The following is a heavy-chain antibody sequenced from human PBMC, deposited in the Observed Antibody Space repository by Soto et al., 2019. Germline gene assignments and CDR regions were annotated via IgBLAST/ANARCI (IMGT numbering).Heavy chain of an antibody. V-gene: IGHV1-18*01. CDR2: ISAKNGDT. CDR3: VRDRDSDTWPSRDV. Sequence: QVHLVQSGAELKKPGASVRVSRKASGYSFTRNGISWVRQAPGQGLEWMGWISAKNGDTNYAQKFQGRVIMTTDTSTSTAYMELRRLRSDDTAVYYCVRDRDSDTWPSRDVWGQGTTVTVSS. CDR1: GYSFTRNG. J-gene: IGHJ6*02. D-gene: IGHD1-26*01.